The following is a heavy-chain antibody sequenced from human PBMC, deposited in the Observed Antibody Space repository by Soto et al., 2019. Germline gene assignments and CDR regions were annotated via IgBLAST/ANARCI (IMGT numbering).Heavy chain of an antibody. D-gene: IGHD2-2*01. Sequence: ASVKVSCKVSGYTLTEYYRHWVRQAPGQGLEWMGWINPNSGGTNYAQKFQGWVTMTRDTSISTAYMELSRLRSDDTAVYYCARGTPTYQLLSNWFDPWGQGTLVT. CDR2: INPNSGGT. CDR3: ARGTPTYQLLSNWFDP. V-gene: IGHV1-2*04. J-gene: IGHJ5*02. CDR1: GYTLTEYY.